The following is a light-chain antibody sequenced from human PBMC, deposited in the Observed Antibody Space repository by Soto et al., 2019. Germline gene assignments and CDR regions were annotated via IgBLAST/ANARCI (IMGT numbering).Light chain of an antibody. V-gene: IGLV1-40*01. CDR3: QSYDSSRSVV. Sequence: QSVLTQPPSVSAAPGQRVTISCTGSSSNIGAGYDVHWYKQLPGTAPKLLIYGNSNRPSGVPDRFSGSKSGTSASLAITGLQAEDEADYYCQSYDSSRSVVFGGGTKLTVL. J-gene: IGLJ2*01. CDR1: SSNIGAGYD. CDR2: GNS.